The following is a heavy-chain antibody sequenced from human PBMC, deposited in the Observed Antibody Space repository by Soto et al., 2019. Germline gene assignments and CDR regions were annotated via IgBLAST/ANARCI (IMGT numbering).Heavy chain of an antibody. D-gene: IGHD3-10*01. Sequence: GGSLRLSCAASGFTFSSCWMHWVRQAPGKGLVWVSRINSDGSSTSYADSVKGRFTISRDNAKNTLYLQMNSLRAEDTAVYYCARVLITMVRGVVIYYYYYGMDVWGQGTTVTVSS. CDR2: INSDGSST. CDR3: ARVLITMVRGVVIYYYYYGMDV. V-gene: IGHV3-74*01. J-gene: IGHJ6*02. CDR1: GFTFSSCW.